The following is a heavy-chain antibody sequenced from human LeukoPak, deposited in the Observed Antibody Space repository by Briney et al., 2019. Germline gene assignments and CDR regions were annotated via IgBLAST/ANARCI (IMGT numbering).Heavy chain of an antibody. CDR1: GFTFSSYA. V-gene: IGHV3-23*01. CDR3: AKNGDRGAYCSGGSCYPYYYYNMDV. D-gene: IGHD2-15*01. CDR2: ISSTGGTA. J-gene: IGHJ6*03. Sequence: PGGSLRLSCAASGFTFSSYAMHWVRQAPGKGLEWVSAISSTGGTAYYADSVKGRFTISRDNSKNTLYLQMNSLRAEDTAIYYCAKNGDRGAYCSGGSCYPYYYYNMDVWGKGTTVTISS.